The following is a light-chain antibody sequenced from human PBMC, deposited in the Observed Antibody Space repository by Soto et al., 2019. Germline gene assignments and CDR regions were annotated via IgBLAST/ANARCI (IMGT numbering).Light chain of an antibody. Sequence: EIVLTQSPGTLSLSPGERATLSCRASQSVSNNYLAWYQQKPGQAPRLLIYGASNRATGIPDRFSGSGSGTEFTLTISRLEPEDFAGYYCQQYGSSGTFGQGTKVEIK. V-gene: IGKV3-20*01. CDR1: QSVSNNY. J-gene: IGKJ1*01. CDR3: QQYGSSGT. CDR2: GAS.